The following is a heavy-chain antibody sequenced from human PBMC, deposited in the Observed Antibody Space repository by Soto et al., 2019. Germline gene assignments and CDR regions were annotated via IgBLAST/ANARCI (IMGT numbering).Heavy chain of an antibody. V-gene: IGHV4-59*01. D-gene: IGHD3-3*01. CDR2: IYYSGSI. CDR1: GGSMNNYY. Sequence: SETLSLTCTVSGGSMNNYYWSWIRQPPGRGLEWIGYIYYSGSINYDPSLESRVAMSVDTSKNQFSLKLTSVTAADTAVYYCARGWFWSGSFNWFDPSGQGILVTVSS. J-gene: IGHJ5*02. CDR3: ARGWFWSGSFNWFDP.